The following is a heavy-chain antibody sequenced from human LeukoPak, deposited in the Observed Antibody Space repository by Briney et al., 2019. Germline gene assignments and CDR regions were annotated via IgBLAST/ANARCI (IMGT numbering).Heavy chain of an antibody. CDR1: GFNFNSFA. CDR3: ARVGGYQLPKFDY. V-gene: IGHV3-48*02. J-gene: IGHJ4*02. D-gene: IGHD2-2*01. Sequence: GGSLRLSCAASGFNFNSFAMNWVRQAPGKGLEWISYISSSSSTIYYSDPVKGRFSISRDNAKNSVYLEMNSPRDEDTAVYYCARVGGYQLPKFDYWGRGTLVTVSS. CDR2: ISSSSSTI.